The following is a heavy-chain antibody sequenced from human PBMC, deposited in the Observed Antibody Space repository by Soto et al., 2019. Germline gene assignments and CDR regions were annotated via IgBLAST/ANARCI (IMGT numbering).Heavy chain of an antibody. CDR3: ARAGYSSSSGLDY. V-gene: IGHV3-21*01. CDR2: ISSSSSYI. Sequence: GGSLRLSXAASGFTFSRYSMNWVRQAPGKGLEWVSSISSSSSYIYYADSVKGRFTISRDNAKNSLYLQMNSLRAEDTAVYYCARAGYSSSSGLDYWGQGTLVTVSS. J-gene: IGHJ4*02. D-gene: IGHD6-6*01. CDR1: GFTFSRYS.